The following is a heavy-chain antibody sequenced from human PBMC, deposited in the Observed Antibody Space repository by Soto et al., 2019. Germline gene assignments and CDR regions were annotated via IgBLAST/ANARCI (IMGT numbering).Heavy chain of an antibody. V-gene: IGHV2-5*02. CDR2: IYWDDDK. Sequence: GSGPKLGNQTQTLAITCTFSGSSLSTSGVGVGWIRQPPGKALEWLALIYWDDDKHYSPSLKSRLTITKDTSKNQVVLTMTNMDPVDAATYYCAHSLTKADGYNYHYYGMDVWGQGTTVTGSS. CDR1: GSSLSTSGVG. J-gene: IGHJ6*02. D-gene: IGHD5-12*01. CDR3: AHSLTKADGYNYHYYGMDV.